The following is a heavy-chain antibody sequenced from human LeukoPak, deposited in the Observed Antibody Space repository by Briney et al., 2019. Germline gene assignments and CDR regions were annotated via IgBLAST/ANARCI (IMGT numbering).Heavy chain of an antibody. J-gene: IGHJ4*02. CDR2: IIPILGIA. V-gene: IGHV1-69*04. CDR3: ARDLVVVPAAEYYFDY. CDR1: GYTFTGYY. Sequence: SVKVSCKASGYTFTGYYMHWVRQAPGQGLEWMGRIIPILGIANYAQKFQGRVTITADKSTSTAYMELSSLRSEDTAVYYCARDLVVVPAAEYYFDYWGQGTLVTVSS. D-gene: IGHD2-2*01.